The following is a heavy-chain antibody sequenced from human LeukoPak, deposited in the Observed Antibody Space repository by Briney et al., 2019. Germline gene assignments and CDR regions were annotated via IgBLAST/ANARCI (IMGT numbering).Heavy chain of an antibody. Sequence: GRSLRLSCAASGFTFDDYAMHWVRQAPGKGLEWVSGISWNSGSIGYADSVKGRFTISRDSAKNSLYLQMNSLRAEDTALYYCAKDRGSSGWPNWFDPWGQGTLVTVSS. CDR1: GFTFDDYA. D-gene: IGHD6-19*01. CDR2: ISWNSGSI. V-gene: IGHV3-9*01. CDR3: AKDRGSSGWPNWFDP. J-gene: IGHJ5*02.